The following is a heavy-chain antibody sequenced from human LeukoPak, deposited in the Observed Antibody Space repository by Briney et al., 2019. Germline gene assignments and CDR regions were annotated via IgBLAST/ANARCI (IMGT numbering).Heavy chain of an antibody. CDR2: IYPGDSDT. J-gene: IGHJ4*02. V-gene: IGHV5-51*01. CDR1: GYSFTTYW. CDR3: ASSSRPYGTGAYSYDY. D-gene: IGHD3-10*01. Sequence: PGESLKISCKGSGYSFTTYWIGWVRQMPGKGLEWMGVIYPGDSDTRYSPSFQGQVTISADKSIGTAYLQWSRLKASDTAMYYCASSSRPYGTGAYSYDYWGQGTLVTVSS.